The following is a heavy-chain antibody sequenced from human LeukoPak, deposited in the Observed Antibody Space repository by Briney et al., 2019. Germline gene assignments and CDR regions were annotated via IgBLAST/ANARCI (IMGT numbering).Heavy chain of an antibody. Sequence: PGGSLRLSCAASGFTFSSYAMHWVRQAPGKGLEWVAVISYDGSNKYYADSVKGRFTISRDNSKNTLYLQMNSLRAEDTAVYYCARDLLVAAADTSDYXGQGTLVTVSS. CDR1: GFTFSSYA. CDR3: ARDLLVAAADTSDY. D-gene: IGHD6-13*01. V-gene: IGHV3-30-3*01. CDR2: ISYDGSNK. J-gene: IGHJ4*02.